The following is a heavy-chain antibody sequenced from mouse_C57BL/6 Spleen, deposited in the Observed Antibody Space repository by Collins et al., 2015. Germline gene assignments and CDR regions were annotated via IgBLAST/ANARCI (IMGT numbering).Heavy chain of an antibody. CDR3: ARWDYYGSSSFAY. CDR2: INPSTGYT. D-gene: IGHD1-1*01. Sequence: QVQLQQSGAELAKPGASVKMSCKASGYTFTSYWMHWVKQRPGQGLEWIGYINPSTGYTEYNQKFKDKATLTADKSSSTAYMQLSSLTSEDSAVYYCARWDYYGSSSFAYWGQGTLVTVSA. J-gene: IGHJ3*01. V-gene: IGHV1-7*01. CDR1: GYTFTSYW.